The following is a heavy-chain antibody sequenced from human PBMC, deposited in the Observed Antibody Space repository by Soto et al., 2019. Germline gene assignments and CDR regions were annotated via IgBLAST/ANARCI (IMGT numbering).Heavy chain of an antibody. V-gene: IGHV3-7*01. CDR2: ITNEGNAQ. D-gene: IGHD1-20*01. CDR3: VGEHWYHFDP. Sequence: EVQLVESGGGLVQPGGSLRLSCGASGFNFRSDCMSWVRQAPGKWLEWVATITNEGNAQLYGESVKGRFSISRDNARNSLFLQMDNLRAVDSVVYYCVGEHWYHFDPWGQGTLVTVSS. J-gene: IGHJ5*02. CDR1: GFNFRSDC.